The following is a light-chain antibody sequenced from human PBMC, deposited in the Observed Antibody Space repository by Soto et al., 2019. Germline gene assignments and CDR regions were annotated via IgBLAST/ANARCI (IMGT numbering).Light chain of an antibody. V-gene: IGLV2-14*01. CDR3: SSYSSANTVI. CDR2: EVS. CDR1: SSDIGGYIY. J-gene: IGLJ2*01. Sequence: QSALTKPASVSASPGQSITISCTGTSSDIGGYIYVSWYQHHPGKAPRLMIYEVSSRPSGVSNRFSGSKSGNTASLTISGLQAEDEAQYYCSSYSSANTVIFGGGTKLTVL.